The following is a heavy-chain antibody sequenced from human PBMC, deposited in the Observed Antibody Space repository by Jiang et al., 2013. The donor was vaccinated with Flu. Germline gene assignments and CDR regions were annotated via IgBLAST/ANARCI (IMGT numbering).Heavy chain of an antibody. V-gene: IGHV3-23*01. CDR3: AKAPSYSSGWYEDS. Sequence: RGSGDGTYYADSVKGRFTISRDNSKNTLCLQMNSLRVEDTAVYYCAKAPSYSSGWYEDSWGQGTLVTVSS. D-gene: IGHD6-19*01. CDR2: RGSGDGT. J-gene: IGHJ4*02.